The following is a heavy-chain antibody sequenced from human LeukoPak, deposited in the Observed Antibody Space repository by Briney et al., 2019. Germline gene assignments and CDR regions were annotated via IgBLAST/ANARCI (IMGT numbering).Heavy chain of an antibody. CDR3: ARGDYFDY. CDR2: VYYSGSA. J-gene: IGHJ4*02. CDR1: GGSISTYY. V-gene: IGHV4-59*08. D-gene: IGHD3-16*01. Sequence: PSETLSLTCTVSGGSISTYYWSWIRQPPGKGLEWIGYVYYSGSANYNPSLNSRVTISLDTSKNHFSLKLSSVTAADTAVYYCARGDYFDYWGQGTLVTVSS.